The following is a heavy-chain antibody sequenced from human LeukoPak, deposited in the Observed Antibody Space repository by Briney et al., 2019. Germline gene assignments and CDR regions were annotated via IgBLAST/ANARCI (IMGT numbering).Heavy chain of an antibody. CDR2: ISGSGSNK. Sequence: GGSLRLSCAASGFTFSSYAMSWVRQAPGKGLEWVSGISGSGSNKDYADSVKGRFTISRDNSKNTLYLQMNSLRAEDTALYYCAKDRLGYNRPSEHWGQGTLVTVSS. V-gene: IGHV3-23*01. CDR3: AKDRLGYNRPSEH. CDR1: GFTFSSYA. D-gene: IGHD5-24*01. J-gene: IGHJ1*01.